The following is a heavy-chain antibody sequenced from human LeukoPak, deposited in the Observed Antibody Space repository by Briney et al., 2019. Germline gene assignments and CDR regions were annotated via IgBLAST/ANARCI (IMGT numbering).Heavy chain of an antibody. J-gene: IGHJ6*04. CDR2: IKEDGSEK. V-gene: IGHV3-7*01. CDR3: AELGITMIGGV. CDR1: GFTFSSYW. Sequence: GGSLRLSCAASGFTFSSYWMSWVRQAPGKGPEWVANIKEDGSEKYYVDSVKGRFTISRDNAKNSLYLQMNSLRAEDTAVYYCAELGITMIGGVWGKGTTVTISP. D-gene: IGHD3-10*02.